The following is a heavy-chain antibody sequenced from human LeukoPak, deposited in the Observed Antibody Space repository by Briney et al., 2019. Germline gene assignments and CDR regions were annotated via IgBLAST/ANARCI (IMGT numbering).Heavy chain of an antibody. J-gene: IGHJ5*02. Sequence: GASVKVSCKASGGTFSSYAISWVRQAPGQGLEWMGGIIPIFGTANYAQKFQGRVTITADKSTSTAYMELSSLRSEDTAVYYCARGDVLRNFDWFGSLDPWGQGTLVTVSS. CDR2: IIPIFGTA. CDR1: GGTFSSYA. V-gene: IGHV1-69*06. CDR3: ARGDVLRNFDWFGSLDP. D-gene: IGHD3-9*01.